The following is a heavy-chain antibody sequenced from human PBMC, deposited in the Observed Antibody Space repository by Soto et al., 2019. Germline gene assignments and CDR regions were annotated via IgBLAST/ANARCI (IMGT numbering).Heavy chain of an antibody. V-gene: IGHV3-74*01. CDR3: SRAVRWFGESDFDY. CDR2: INSDGIST. Sequence: PGGSLRLSCAASGFTFSSYWMHWVRQAPGKGLVWVSRINSDGISTSYADSVKGRFTISRDNAKNTLYLQMNSLRAEDTAVYYCSRAVRWFGESDFDYWGQGTLVTVSS. D-gene: IGHD3-10*01. CDR1: GFTFSSYW. J-gene: IGHJ4*02.